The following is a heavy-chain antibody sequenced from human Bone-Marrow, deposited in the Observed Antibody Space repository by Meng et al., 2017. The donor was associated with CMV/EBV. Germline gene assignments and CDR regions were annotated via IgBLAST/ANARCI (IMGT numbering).Heavy chain of an antibody. J-gene: IGHJ5*02. CDR2: INPNSGDT. D-gene: IGHD2-2*01. Sequence: ASVKVSCKASGFTFTGHYLHWVRQAPGQGLEWMGWINPNSGDTNYAQKLQGRVTMTTDTSTSTAYMELRSLRSDDTAVYYCARDSGPIVVVPTSRSHPWFDPWGQGTLVTVAS. CDR3: ARDSGPIVVVPTSRSHPWFDP. CDR1: GFTFTGHY. V-gene: IGHV1-2*02.